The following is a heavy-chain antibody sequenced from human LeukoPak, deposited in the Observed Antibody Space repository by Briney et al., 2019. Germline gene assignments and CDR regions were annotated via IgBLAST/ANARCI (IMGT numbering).Heavy chain of an antibody. CDR2: INHSGST. D-gene: IGHD3-3*01. CDR3: ARGSPTLWSGYYRVVNYFDY. J-gene: IGHJ4*02. Sequence: PSETLSLTCAVYGGSFSGYYWSWIRQPPGKGLEWIGEINHSGSTNYNPSLKSRVTISVDTSKNQFSLKLSSVTAADTAVYYCARGSPTLWSGYYRVVNYFDYWGQGTLVTVSS. CDR1: GGSFSGYY. V-gene: IGHV4-34*01.